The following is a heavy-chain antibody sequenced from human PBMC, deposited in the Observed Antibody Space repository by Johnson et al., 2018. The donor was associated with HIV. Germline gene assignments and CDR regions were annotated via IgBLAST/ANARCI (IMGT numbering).Heavy chain of an antibody. J-gene: IGHJ3*02. CDR2: ISYDGINK. CDR1: GFTFSSYA. D-gene: IGHD1-26*01. Sequence: QVQLVESGGGVVRPGGSLRLSCAASGFTFSSYAMHWVRQAPGKGLEWVALISYDGINKYYAESVKGRFTISRDNSKNTLYLQMNSLRAEDTAVYYCARDLGPGSYVDAFDIWGQGTMVTVSS. V-gene: IGHV3-30*04. CDR3: ARDLGPGSYVDAFDI.